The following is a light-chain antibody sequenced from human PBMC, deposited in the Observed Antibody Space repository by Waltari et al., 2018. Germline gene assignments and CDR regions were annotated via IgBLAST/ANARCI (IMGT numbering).Light chain of an antibody. CDR3: QSYDSSLGAPAV. V-gene: IGLV1-40*01. CDR1: SSNIGAGHD. J-gene: IGLJ3*02. CDR2: RNP. Sequence: QPVLTQPPSLSGAPGQRVTISCTGSSSNIGAGHDVHWYQQLPGTAPKVLIYRNPKRPSGVPDRFSCAKSGASASLAITGLQAEDEADYYCQSYDSSLGAPAVFGGGTKRTVL.